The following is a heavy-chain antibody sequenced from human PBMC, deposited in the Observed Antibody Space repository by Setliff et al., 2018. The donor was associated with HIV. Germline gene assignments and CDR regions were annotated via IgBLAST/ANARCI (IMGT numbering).Heavy chain of an antibody. CDR1: GFSINSTSYY. Sequence: SETLSLTCDVSGFSINSTSYYWGWIRQPPGNGLEWTGSIYHTGRTYYKPSLNSRVTISVDTPKNQFSLRLSSVAAGDTAVYYCARSIVPVASGYYYFEYWGQGTLVTVSA. CDR2: IYHTGRT. D-gene: IGHD3-3*01. J-gene: IGHJ4*02. V-gene: IGHV4-39*01. CDR3: ARSIVPVASGYYYFEY.